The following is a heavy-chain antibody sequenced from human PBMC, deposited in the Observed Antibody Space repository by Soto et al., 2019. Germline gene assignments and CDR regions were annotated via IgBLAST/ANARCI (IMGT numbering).Heavy chain of an antibody. D-gene: IGHD6-13*01. CDR3: AIGGFTDSLRAASVDFAY. CDR2: IMSRGSTI. V-gene: IGHV3-11*01. CDR1: ECTCVDYG. J-gene: IGHJ4*02. Sequence: LRLRWGAAECTCVDYGGSCIRQDPGKGLEWVSYIMSRGSTIYYADSVKGRFTISRDNAKNSLYLQMNSLRAEDTAVYYCAIGGFTDSLRAASVDFAYWGQRTPVPVSS.